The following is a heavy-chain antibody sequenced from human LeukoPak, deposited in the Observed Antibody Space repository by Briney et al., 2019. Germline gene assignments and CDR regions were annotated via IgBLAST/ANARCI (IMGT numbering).Heavy chain of an antibody. J-gene: IGHJ5*02. D-gene: IGHD2-2*01. CDR1: GGSISSHY. Sequence: PSETLSLTCTVSGGSISSHYWSWIRQPPGKGLEWIGYIYYSGSTNYNPSLKSRVTISVDTSKNQFSLKLSSVTAADTAVYYCARAVGDCPRTSCYWRWFDPWGQGTLVTVSS. V-gene: IGHV4-59*11. CDR2: IYYSGST. CDR3: ARAVGDCPRTSCYWRWFDP.